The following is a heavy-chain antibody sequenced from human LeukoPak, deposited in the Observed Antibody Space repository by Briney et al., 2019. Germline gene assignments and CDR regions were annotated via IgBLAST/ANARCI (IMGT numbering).Heavy chain of an antibody. D-gene: IGHD5-18*01. CDR3: ARVFDTAMVTGAFDI. Sequence: SVKVSCKASGGTFSSYAISWVRQAPGQGLEWMGRIIPILGIANYAQKFQGRVTITADKSTSTAYMELSSLRSEDTAVYYCARVFDTAMVTGAFDIWGQGTMVTVSS. J-gene: IGHJ3*02. CDR2: IIPILGIA. V-gene: IGHV1-69*04. CDR1: GGTFSSYA.